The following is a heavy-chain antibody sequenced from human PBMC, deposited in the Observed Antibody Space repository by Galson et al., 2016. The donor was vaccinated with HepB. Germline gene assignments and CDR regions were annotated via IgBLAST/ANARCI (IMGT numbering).Heavy chain of an antibody. CDR3: ARAPRGGATITFDY. Sequence: LSLTCTVSGGSISSYYWSWIRQPPGKGLEWIGYIYDSGNTNYNPSLKSRVTISVDTSKNQFSLKLSSVNAADTAVYYCARAPRGGATITFDYWGQGTLVTVSS. J-gene: IGHJ4*02. V-gene: IGHV4-59*01. D-gene: IGHD5-12*01. CDR1: GGSISSYY. CDR2: IYDSGNT.